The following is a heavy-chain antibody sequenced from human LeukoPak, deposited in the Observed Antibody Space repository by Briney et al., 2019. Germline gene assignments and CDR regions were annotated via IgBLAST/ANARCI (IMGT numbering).Heavy chain of an antibody. CDR1: GFTFDDYA. V-gene: IGHV3-9*01. Sequence: GGSLRLSCAASGFTFDDYAMHWVRQAPGKGLEWISGVGWNSGSIGYADSVKGRFTISRDNAKNSLYLQMNSLRAEDTALYYCAKATGNWNFNHFDYWGQGTLVTVSS. J-gene: IGHJ4*02. CDR3: AKATGNWNFNHFDY. CDR2: VGWNSGSI. D-gene: IGHD1-7*01.